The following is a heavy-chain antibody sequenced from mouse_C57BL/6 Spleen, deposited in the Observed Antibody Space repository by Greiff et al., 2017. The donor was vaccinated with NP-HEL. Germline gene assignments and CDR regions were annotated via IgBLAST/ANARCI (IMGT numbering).Heavy chain of an antibody. D-gene: IGHD1-1*01. CDR3: ARDEGTTVVAHFDY. CDR2: ISDGGSYT. V-gene: IGHV5-4*01. CDR1: GFTFSSYA. Sequence: DVMLVESGGGLVKPGGSLKLSCAASGFTFSSYAMSWVRQTPEKRLEWVATISDGGSYTYYPDNVKGRFTISRDNAKNNLYLQMSHLKSEDTAMYYCARDEGTTVVAHFDYWGQGTTLTVSS. J-gene: IGHJ2*01.